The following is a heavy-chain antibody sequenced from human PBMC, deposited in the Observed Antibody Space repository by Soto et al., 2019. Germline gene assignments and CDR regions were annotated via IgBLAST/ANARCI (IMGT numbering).Heavy chain of an antibody. Sequence: SETLSLTCTVSGGSISSSSYYWGWIRQPPGKGLEWIGSIYYSGSTYYNPSLKSRVTISVDTSKNQFSLKLSSVTAADTAVYYCARQHGILGRLVTHWFDPWGQGTLVTVSS. J-gene: IGHJ5*02. CDR3: ARQHGILGRLVTHWFDP. D-gene: IGHD3-9*01. CDR1: GGSISSSSYY. CDR2: IYYSGST. V-gene: IGHV4-39*01.